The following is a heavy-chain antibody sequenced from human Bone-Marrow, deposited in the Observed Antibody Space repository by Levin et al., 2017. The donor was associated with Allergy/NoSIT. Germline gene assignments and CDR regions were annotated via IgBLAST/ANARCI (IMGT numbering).Heavy chain of an antibody. CDR1: GYTFTDYA. V-gene: IGHV1-3*01. J-gene: IGHJ6*02. CDR3: ARDPALLLPIPMDPVYYYYYYGLDV. CDR2: INVGNANT. Sequence: ASVKVSCKTSGYTFTDYAMHWVRQAPGQRLEWMGWINVGNANTHYSQTFQGRVTITRDTSASTAYIELFSLTSEDSAVYYCARDPALLLPIPMDPVYYYYYYGLDVWGQGTTVTVSS. D-gene: IGHD2/OR15-2a*01.